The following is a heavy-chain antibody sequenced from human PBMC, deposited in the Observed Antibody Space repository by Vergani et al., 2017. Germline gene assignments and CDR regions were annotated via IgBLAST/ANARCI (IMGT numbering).Heavy chain of an antibody. V-gene: IGHV3-48*01. Sequence: EVQLVESGGGLVQPGGSLRLSCEASGFTFSTYALNWVRQAPGKGLEWVSCISGNNGNTYYADSVKGRFAISRDKTKKSLYLQMNSLTLEDTAVYYCATDTRMGDGHSDYWGQGTLVTVSS. CDR2: ISGNNGNT. CDR3: ATDTRMGDGHSDY. J-gene: IGHJ4*02. CDR1: GFTFSTYA. D-gene: IGHD5-24*01.